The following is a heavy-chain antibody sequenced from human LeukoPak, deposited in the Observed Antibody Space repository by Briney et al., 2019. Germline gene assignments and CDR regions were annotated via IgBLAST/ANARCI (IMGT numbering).Heavy chain of an antibody. Sequence: QPGGSLRLSCTASGFTLSTYWMSWVRQAPGKGLEWVANINQDGSEKYYVDSVKGRFTISRDNAKNSLYLQMNSLRAEDTAVYYCASVVTASWFDPWGQGTPVTVSS. J-gene: IGHJ5*02. CDR1: GFTLSTYW. D-gene: IGHD2-21*02. CDR2: INQDGSEK. V-gene: IGHV3-7*02. CDR3: ASVVTASWFDP.